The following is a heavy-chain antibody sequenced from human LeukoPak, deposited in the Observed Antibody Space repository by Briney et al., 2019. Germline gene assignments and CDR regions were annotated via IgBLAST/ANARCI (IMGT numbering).Heavy chain of an antibody. CDR1: GFTFGSYA. J-gene: IGHJ4*02. Sequence: GGSLRLSCAASGFTFGSYAMTWVRPAPGKGLEWVSGINGSGGRTYYAVSVKGRFTISRDNSKNTLYLQMNSLRAEDTAIYYCAKDPFFDYWGQGTLVTVSS. CDR2: INGSGGRT. V-gene: IGHV3-23*01. CDR3: AKDPFFDY.